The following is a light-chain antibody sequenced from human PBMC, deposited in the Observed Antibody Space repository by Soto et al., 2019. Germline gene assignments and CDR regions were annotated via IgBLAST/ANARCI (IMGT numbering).Light chain of an antibody. CDR2: GAS. CDR1: QSISSTY. Sequence: EIVLTQSPGTLSLSPVGRATLSCRASQSISSTYLAWYQQQPGQAPRLLIHGASRRATGIPDRFSGSGSGTDFTLTINRLEPEDFAVYFCQQYGDMWTFGQGTKVDIK. CDR3: QQYGDMWT. V-gene: IGKV3-20*01. J-gene: IGKJ1*01.